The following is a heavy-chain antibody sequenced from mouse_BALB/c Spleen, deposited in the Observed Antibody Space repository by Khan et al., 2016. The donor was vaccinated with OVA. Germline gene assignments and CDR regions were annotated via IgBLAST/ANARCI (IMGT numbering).Heavy chain of an antibody. CDR3: ARSTYRYAFVY. Sequence: EVKLLESGPSLVKPSQTLSLTCSVTGDSITSGYWNWIRKFPGNKLEYMGYIIYTGYTYYNPSLKSRISITRHTSKNQYSLHLISVTDEDTATYYCARSTYRYAFVYWGQGTLVTVSA. V-gene: IGHV3-8*02. CDR1: GDSITSGY. J-gene: IGHJ3*01. D-gene: IGHD2-14*01. CDR2: IIYTGYT.